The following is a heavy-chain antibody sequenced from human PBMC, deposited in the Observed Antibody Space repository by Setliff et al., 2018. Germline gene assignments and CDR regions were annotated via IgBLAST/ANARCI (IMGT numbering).Heavy chain of an antibody. D-gene: IGHD1-26*01. J-gene: IGHJ6*02. CDR1: GYTFVNYG. CDR3: ARSRVSSGGYNHYAMDV. Sequence: ASVKVSCKASGYTFVNYGINWVRQAPGQGLEWMGWIKTFSFKANYAQKLQDRVTITTDTSTRTVYMELRGLRSDDTATYYCARSRVSSGGYNHYAMDVWGQEATVTVSS. CDR2: IKTFSFKA. V-gene: IGHV1-18*01.